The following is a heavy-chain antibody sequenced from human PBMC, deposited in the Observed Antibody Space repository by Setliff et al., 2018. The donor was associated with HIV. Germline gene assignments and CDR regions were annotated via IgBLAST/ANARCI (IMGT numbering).Heavy chain of an antibody. CDR2: INHSGRT. Sequence: PSETLSLTCAVYGGSFSGYYWSWIRQAPGKGLEWIGEINHSGRTKYNPSLKSRVTLSVDTSKNQFSLKLTSVTAADTAFYYCARGGADSYYPRPLDVWGKGTTVTVSS. D-gene: IGHD3-10*01. CDR1: GGSFSGYY. V-gene: IGHV4-34*01. CDR3: ARGGADSYYPRPLDV. J-gene: IGHJ6*04.